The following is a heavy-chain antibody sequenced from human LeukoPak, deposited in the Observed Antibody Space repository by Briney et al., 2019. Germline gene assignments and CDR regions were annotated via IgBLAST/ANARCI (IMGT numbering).Heavy chain of an antibody. CDR1: GGSFSGYY. D-gene: IGHD3-10*01. J-gene: IGHJ5*02. V-gene: IGHV4-34*01. CDR3: ARDRRITMVRGVIKWFDP. Sequence: SETLSLTCAVYGGSFSGYYWSWIRQPPGKGLEWIGEINHSGSTNYNPSLKSRVTISVDTSKNQISLKLSSVTAADTAVYYCARDRRITMVRGVIKWFDPWGQGTLVTVSS. CDR2: INHSGST.